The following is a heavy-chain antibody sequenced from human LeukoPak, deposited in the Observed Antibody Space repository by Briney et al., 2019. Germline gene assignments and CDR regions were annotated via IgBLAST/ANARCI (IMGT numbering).Heavy chain of an antibody. CDR1: GFTFSDYY. Sequence: PGGSLRLSCAASGFTFSDYYMSWIRQAPGKGLEWVSYISSNGSTIYHADSVKGRFTISRDNAKNSLYLQMNSLRAEGTAVYYCARVPGYYDSSGYRGGDVAFDIWGQGTMVTVSS. D-gene: IGHD3-22*01. CDR2: ISSNGSTI. J-gene: IGHJ3*02. V-gene: IGHV3-11*04. CDR3: ARVPGYYDSSGYRGGDVAFDI.